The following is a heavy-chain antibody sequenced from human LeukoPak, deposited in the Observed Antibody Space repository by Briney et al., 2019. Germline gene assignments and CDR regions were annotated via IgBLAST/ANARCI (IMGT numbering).Heavy chain of an antibody. Sequence: PSETLSLTCTVSGGSISSSSYYWGRIRQPPGKGLEWIGSIYYSGSTYYNPSLKSRVTISVDTSKNQFSLKLSSVTAADTAVYYCARGSPVRSSSRYRGGKPRGITFDYWGQGTLVTVSS. D-gene: IGHD6-13*01. V-gene: IGHV4-39*07. CDR3: ARGSPVRSSSRYRGGKPRGITFDY. J-gene: IGHJ4*02. CDR1: GGSISSSSYY. CDR2: IYYSGST.